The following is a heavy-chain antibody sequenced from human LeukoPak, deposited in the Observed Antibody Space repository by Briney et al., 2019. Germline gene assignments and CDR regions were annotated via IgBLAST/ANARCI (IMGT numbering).Heavy chain of an antibody. CDR1: GGTFRNYP. J-gene: IGHJ4*02. Sequence: SVKVSCKASGGTFRNYPISWVRQAPGQGLEWMGGILPIFRMTNYAEKFQGRVTITADESTTTAYLELNSLRSEDTAVYYCAICSSTWSGDRPDSWGQGSLITVSS. V-gene: IGHV1-69*01. CDR3: AICSSTWSGDRPDS. D-gene: IGHD2-2*01. CDR2: ILPIFRMT.